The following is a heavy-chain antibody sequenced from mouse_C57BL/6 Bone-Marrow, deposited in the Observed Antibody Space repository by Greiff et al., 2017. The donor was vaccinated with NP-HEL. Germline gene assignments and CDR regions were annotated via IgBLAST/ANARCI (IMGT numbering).Heavy chain of an antibody. J-gene: IGHJ2*01. D-gene: IGHD1-1*01. CDR3: ARDRNYYGSRYFDY. CDR2: ISDGGSYS. V-gene: IGHV5-4*01. Sequence: EVKLVESGGGLVKPGGSLKLSCAASGFTFSSYAMSWVRQTPEKRLEWVATISDGGSYSYYPANVKGRFTISRDNAKNNLYLQMSHLKSEDTAKYYCARDRNYYGSRYFDYWGQGTTLTVSS. CDR1: GFTFSSYA.